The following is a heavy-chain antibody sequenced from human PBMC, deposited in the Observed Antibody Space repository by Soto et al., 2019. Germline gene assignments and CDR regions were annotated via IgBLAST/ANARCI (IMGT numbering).Heavy chain of an antibody. V-gene: IGHV4-31*03. Sequence: QVQLQESGPGLVKPSQTLSLTCTVSGGSISSGGYYWSWIRQHPGKGLEWIGYIYYSESTNYNPSPKSRVNISVDTSKNQFSLKWSSVTAADTAVYYCARGGRYGSGSYPGYWGQGTLVTVSS. CDR3: ARGGRYGSGSYPGY. CDR1: GGSISSGGYY. CDR2: IYYSEST. D-gene: IGHD3-10*01. J-gene: IGHJ4*02.